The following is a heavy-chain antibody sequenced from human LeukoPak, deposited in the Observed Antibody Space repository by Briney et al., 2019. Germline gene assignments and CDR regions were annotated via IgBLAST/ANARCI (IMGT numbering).Heavy chain of an antibody. V-gene: IGHV4-39*07. D-gene: IGHD3-9*01. CDR3: ARDRRDVLRYFGCMDV. Sequence: PSETLSLTCTVSGGSISSSSYYWGWIRQPPGKGLEWIARIYYSGSTYYNPSLKRRVTISVDTSKNQFSLKLSSVTAADTALYYCARDRRDVLRYFGCMDVGGQGTTVTVSS. CDR2: IYYSGST. J-gene: IGHJ6*02. CDR1: GGSISSSSYY.